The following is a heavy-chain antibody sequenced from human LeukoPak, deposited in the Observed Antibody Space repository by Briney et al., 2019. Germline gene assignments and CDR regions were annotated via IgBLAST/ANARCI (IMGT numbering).Heavy chain of an antibody. J-gene: IGHJ5*02. D-gene: IGHD4-11*01. Sequence: SETLSLTCTVSGGSISSSSYYWGWIRQLPGKGLEWTGSIYYSGSTYYNPSLKSRVTISVDTSKNQFSLKLSSVTAADTAVYYCARHLADYSNYFYWFDPWGQGTLVTVSS. CDR2: IYYSGST. CDR1: GGSISSSSYY. V-gene: IGHV4-39*01. CDR3: ARHLADYSNYFYWFDP.